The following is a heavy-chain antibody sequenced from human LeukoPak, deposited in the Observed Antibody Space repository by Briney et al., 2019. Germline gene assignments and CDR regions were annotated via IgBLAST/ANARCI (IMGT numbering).Heavy chain of an antibody. Sequence: SETPSLTCAVYGGSFRGYYWSWIRQPPGKGLEWIGEINHRGSTKYNPSLKSRVTISVDTSKNQFSLNLRSATPADTAVYYCARGDILTGYSYWGQGTLVTVSS. J-gene: IGHJ4*02. CDR2: INHRGST. D-gene: IGHD3-9*01. CDR1: GGSFRGYY. CDR3: ARGDILTGYSY. V-gene: IGHV4-34*01.